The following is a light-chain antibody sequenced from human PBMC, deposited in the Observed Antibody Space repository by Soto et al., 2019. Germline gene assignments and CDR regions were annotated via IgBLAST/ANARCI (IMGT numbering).Light chain of an antibody. CDR1: SSDVGGYNY. CDR2: DVS. Sequence: QSVLTQPASVSGSPGQSITISCTGTSSDVGGYNYVSWYQQHPGKAPKLMIYDVSNRPSGVSNRFSGSKSGNTASLTISGLQAEDEADYYCSSYTSSSTVFGGGTKL. V-gene: IGLV2-14*01. CDR3: SSYTSSSTV. J-gene: IGLJ2*01.